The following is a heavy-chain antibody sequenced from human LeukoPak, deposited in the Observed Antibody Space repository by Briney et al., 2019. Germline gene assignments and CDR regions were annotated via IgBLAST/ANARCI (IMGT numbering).Heavy chain of an antibody. CDR2: INHSGST. CDR1: GGSFSGYY. J-gene: IGHJ4*02. Sequence: SETLSLTCAVYGGSFSGYYWSWIRQPPGKGLEWIGEINHSGSTNYNPSLKSRVTISVDTSKNQFSLKLSSVTAADTAVYYCARGSEIAAAGTGYSFDYWSQGTLVTVSS. CDR3: ARGSEIAAAGTGYSFDY. V-gene: IGHV4-34*01. D-gene: IGHD6-13*01.